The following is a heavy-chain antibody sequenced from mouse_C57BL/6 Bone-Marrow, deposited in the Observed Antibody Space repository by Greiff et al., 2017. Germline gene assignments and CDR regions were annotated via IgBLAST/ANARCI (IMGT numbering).Heavy chain of an antibody. CDR2: IDPENGDT. CDR3: ASSSGPLAMDY. CDR1: GFNIKDDY. V-gene: IGHV14-4*01. D-gene: IGHD3-2*02. Sequence: EVQLQQSGAELVRPGASVKLSCTASGFNIKDDYMHWVKQRPEQGLEWIGWIDPENGDTEYASKFQGKATITADTSSKTAYLQLNSLTSEDSAVYFCASSSGPLAMDYWGQGTSVTVSS. J-gene: IGHJ4*01.